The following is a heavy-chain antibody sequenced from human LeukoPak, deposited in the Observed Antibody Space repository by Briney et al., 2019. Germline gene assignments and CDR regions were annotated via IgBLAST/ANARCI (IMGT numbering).Heavy chain of an antibody. Sequence: GGSLRLSCAASGFTFSSYWMNWVRHAPGKGRVWVSHINNDGSTTPYADSVKGRFTISRDNAKNTLFLEVHSLRVEDTAVYCCARDRGYSFDYWGRGALVTVSS. J-gene: IGHJ4*02. V-gene: IGHV3-74*01. CDR1: GFTFSSYW. CDR2: INNDGSTT. D-gene: IGHD3-22*01. CDR3: ARDRGYSFDY.